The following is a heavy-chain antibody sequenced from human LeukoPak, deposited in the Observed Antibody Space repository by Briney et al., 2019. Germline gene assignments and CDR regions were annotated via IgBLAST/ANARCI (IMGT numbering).Heavy chain of an antibody. V-gene: IGHV3-15*01. CDR2: IKSKTDGGTT. CDR1: GFTFSNAW. CDR3: TIELLVGATTDY. Sequence: GGSLRLSCAASGFTFSNAWMSWVRQAPGKGLEWVGRIKSKTDGGTTDYAAPVKGRFTISRDDSENTLYLQMNSLKTEDTAVYYCTIELLVGATTDYWGQGTLVTVSS. J-gene: IGHJ4*02. D-gene: IGHD1-26*01.